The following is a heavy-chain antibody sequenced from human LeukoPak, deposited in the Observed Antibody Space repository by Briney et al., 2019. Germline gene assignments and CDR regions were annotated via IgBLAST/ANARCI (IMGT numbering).Heavy chain of an antibody. Sequence: GGSLRLSCAASGFTFSSFEMNWVRQAPGKGLEWVSNITSSASTIYYAESVKGRFTISRDNAKNSLFLQMNSLRAEDTAVYYCARKVLSGSRYFDYWGQGALVTVSS. V-gene: IGHV3-48*03. CDR2: ITSSASTI. CDR1: GFTFSSFE. CDR3: ARKVLSGSRYFDY. D-gene: IGHD1-26*01. J-gene: IGHJ4*02.